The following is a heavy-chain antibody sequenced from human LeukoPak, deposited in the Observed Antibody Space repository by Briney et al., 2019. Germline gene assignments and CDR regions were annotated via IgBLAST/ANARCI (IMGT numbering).Heavy chain of an antibody. D-gene: IGHD2-2*01. CDR3: ARGAPYCSSTSCPMNNWFDP. CDR2: INPNSGGT. CDR1: GYTFTGYY. Sequence: ASVKVSCKASGYTFTGYYMHWVRQAPGQGLGWMGWINPNSGGTNYAQKFQGRVTMTRDTSISTAYMELSRLRSDDTAVYYCARGAPYCSSTSCPMNNWFDPWGQGTLVTVSS. V-gene: IGHV1-2*02. J-gene: IGHJ5*02.